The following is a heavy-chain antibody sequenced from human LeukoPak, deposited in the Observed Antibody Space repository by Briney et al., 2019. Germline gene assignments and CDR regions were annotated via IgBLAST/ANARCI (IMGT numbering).Heavy chain of an antibody. Sequence: GGSLRLSCAASGFTFSSYSMNWVRQAPGKGLEWVSSISSSSYIYYADSVKGRFTISRDNAKNSLYLQMSSLRAEDTAVYYCTRAASPLFDYWGQGTLVTVSS. CDR2: ISSSSYI. D-gene: IGHD2-15*01. CDR1: GFTFSSYS. V-gene: IGHV3-21*01. CDR3: TRAASPLFDY. J-gene: IGHJ4*02.